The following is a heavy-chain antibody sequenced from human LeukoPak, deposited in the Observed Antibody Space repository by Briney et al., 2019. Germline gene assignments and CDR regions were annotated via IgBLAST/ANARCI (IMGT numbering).Heavy chain of an antibody. CDR2: INHSGST. CDR1: GGSFSGYY. CDR3: ARAGYYDSSGLDY. J-gene: IGHJ4*02. V-gene: IGHV4-34*01. Sequence: SETLSLTCAVYGGSFSGYYWSWIRQPPGKGLEWIGEINHSGSTNYNPSLKSRVTISVDTFKNQFSLKLSSVTAADTAVYYCARAGYYDSSGLDYWGQGTLVTVSS. D-gene: IGHD3-22*01.